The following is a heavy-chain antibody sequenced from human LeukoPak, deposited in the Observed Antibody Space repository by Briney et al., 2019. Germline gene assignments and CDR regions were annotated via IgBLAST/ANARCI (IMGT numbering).Heavy chain of an antibody. Sequence: GRSLRLSCGASGFSFSLYGMHWVRQAPGKGLEWVAFIWAAGNDDFYADSVKGRFTTSRDNSKNTLYLQMNSLRAEDTAVYYCAKGGLNDLRDPCDYWGQGTLVTVSS. CDR3: AKGGLNDLRDPCDY. CDR1: GFSFSLYG. V-gene: IGHV3-33*06. J-gene: IGHJ4*02. CDR2: IWAAGNDD. D-gene: IGHD3-10*01.